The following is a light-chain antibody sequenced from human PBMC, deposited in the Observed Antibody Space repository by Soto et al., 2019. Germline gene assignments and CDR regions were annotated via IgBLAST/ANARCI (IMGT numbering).Light chain of an antibody. CDR2: GNS. V-gene: IGLV1-40*01. CDR3: QSYDSSLSAYV. J-gene: IGLJ1*01. Sequence: QPVLTQPPSVSGAPGQRVTISCTGSSSNIGAGYHVHWYQQLPGTAPKLLLYGNSNRPSGVPDRFSGSKSGTSASLAITGLQAEDEADYYCQSYDSSLSAYVFGTGTKLTVL. CDR1: SSNIGAGYH.